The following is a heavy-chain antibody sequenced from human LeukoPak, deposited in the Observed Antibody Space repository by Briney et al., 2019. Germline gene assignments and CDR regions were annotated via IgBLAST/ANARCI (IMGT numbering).Heavy chain of an antibody. CDR3: ASSDCSGGSCFIFDY. CDR2: INPSSRST. Sequence: ASVKVSCKASGYTFSTYYLHWVRQAPGQGLEWMGIINPSSRSTTYAQTFEGRVTMTSDTSTSTVYMELSRLRSEDTAVYYCASSDCSGGSCFIFDYWGQGTLVTVSS. J-gene: IGHJ4*02. V-gene: IGHV1-46*01. CDR1: GYTFSTYY. D-gene: IGHD2-15*01.